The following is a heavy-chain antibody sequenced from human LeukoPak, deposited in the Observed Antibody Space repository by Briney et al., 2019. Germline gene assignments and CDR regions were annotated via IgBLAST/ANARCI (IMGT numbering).Heavy chain of an antibody. CDR2: ISSSSSYI. CDR1: GFTFSSYS. V-gene: IGHV3-21*01. Sequence: PGGSLRLSCAASGFTFSSYSMNWVRQTPGKGLEWVSSISSSSSYIYYADSVKGRFTISRDNAKNSLYLQTNSLRAEDTAVYYCAREGYAIWFDPWGQGTLVTVSS. CDR3: AREGYAIWFDP. D-gene: IGHD2-8*01. J-gene: IGHJ5*02.